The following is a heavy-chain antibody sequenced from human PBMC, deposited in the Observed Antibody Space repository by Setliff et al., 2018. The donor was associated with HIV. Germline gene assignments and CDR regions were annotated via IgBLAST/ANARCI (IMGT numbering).Heavy chain of an antibody. CDR1: GYTFTSYG. Sequence: RASVKVSCKASGYTFTSYGISWVRQAPGQGLEWMGWVSALNGRTNYAQKLQGRVTMTTDTSTSTVYMDLRSLRSDDTAVYYCARYDSSGYYPSNYYYGMDVWGQGTTVTVSS. V-gene: IGHV1-18*01. D-gene: IGHD3-22*01. CDR3: ARYDSSGYYPSNYYYGMDV. J-gene: IGHJ6*02. CDR2: VSALNGRT.